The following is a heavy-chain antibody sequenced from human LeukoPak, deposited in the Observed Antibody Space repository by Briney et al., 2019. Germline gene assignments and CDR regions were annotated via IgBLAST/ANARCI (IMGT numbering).Heavy chain of an antibody. J-gene: IGHJ4*02. Sequence: PSETLSLTCAVYGGSFSGYSWNWIRQPPGKGLEWIGEIDHGGSTYYNPSLKSRVTISVDTSKNQFSLKLSSVTAADTAVYCCARRTVVVPAAVRGFDYWNQGTLVTVSS. CDR2: IDHGGST. CDR1: GGSFSGYS. CDR3: ARRTVVVPAAVRGFDY. V-gene: IGHV4-34*01. D-gene: IGHD2-2*01.